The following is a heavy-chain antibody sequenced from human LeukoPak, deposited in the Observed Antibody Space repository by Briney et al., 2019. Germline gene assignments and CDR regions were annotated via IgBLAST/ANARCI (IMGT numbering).Heavy chain of an antibody. D-gene: IGHD3-3*01. CDR3: ANALEGNYDFWSGYYSPDY. J-gene: IGHJ4*02. Sequence: GGSLRLSCAASGFTFSSYAMSWVRQAPGKGLEWVLAISGSGGSTYYADSVKGRFTISRDNSKNTLYLQMNSLRAEDTAVYYCANALEGNYDFWSGYYSPDYWGQGTLVTVSS. V-gene: IGHV3-23*01. CDR2: ISGSGGST. CDR1: GFTFSSYA.